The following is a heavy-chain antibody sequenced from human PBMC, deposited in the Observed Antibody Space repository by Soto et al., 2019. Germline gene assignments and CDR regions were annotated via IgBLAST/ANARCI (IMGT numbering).Heavy chain of an antibody. Sequence: GLYPRLSCSASAFGFSSYGIHWVRQAPGQGLEWVAASSYDGRETFYADSAKGRFTVSKEMSKNTAFLQMNAMRHEDTAVYFCARHAGWTIVTFYIRGKGAQVTVSS. CDR3: ARHAGWTIVTFYI. V-gene: IGHV3-30*03. CDR1: AFGFSSYG. D-gene: IGHD2-21*01. CDR2: SSYDGRET. J-gene: IGHJ4*02.